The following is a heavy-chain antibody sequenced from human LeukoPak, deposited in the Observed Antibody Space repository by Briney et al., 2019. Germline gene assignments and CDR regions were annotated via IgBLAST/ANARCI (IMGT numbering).Heavy chain of an antibody. Sequence: RSSETLSLTCTVSGGSISSYYWSWIRQPPGKGLEWIGYIYYTGSTNYNPSLKSRVTISVDTSKNQFSLKLSSVATPSTMAARGRSWFESWGQGTLVTVSS. CDR2: IYYTGST. D-gene: IGHD6-6*01. CDR1: GGSISSYY. V-gene: IGHV4-59*01. J-gene: IGHJ5*01. CDR3: RSWFES.